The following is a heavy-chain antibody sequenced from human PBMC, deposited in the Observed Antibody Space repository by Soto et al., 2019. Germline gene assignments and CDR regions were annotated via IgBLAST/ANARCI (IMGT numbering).Heavy chain of an antibody. CDR1: GFSLSTSRVG. D-gene: IGHD1-26*01. Sequence: QITLKESGPTLVKPTQTLTLTCTLSGFSLSTSRVGVGWIRQPPGKALEWLAVIYWDDTKTYRPSLKSRLTITKDTSKNQVALTMTNVDPVDTATYYCAHAYGGRSLSWGQGTLVTVSS. V-gene: IGHV2-5*02. CDR2: IYWDDTK. J-gene: IGHJ5*02. CDR3: AHAYGGRSLS.